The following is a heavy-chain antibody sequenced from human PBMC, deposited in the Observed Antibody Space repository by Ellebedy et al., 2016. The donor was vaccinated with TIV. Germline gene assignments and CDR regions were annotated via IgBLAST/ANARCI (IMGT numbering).Heavy chain of an antibody. J-gene: IGHJ4*02. CDR1: GYSFTSYW. CDR2: IYPGDYDT. CDR3: ARLRLELDY. V-gene: IGHV5-51*01. D-gene: IGHD6-25*01. Sequence: GGSLRLSXKGSGYSFTSYWIGWVRQMPGKGLEWMGIIYPGDYDTRYSPSFQGQVTISADKSISTAYLQWSSLKASDTAMYYCARLRLELDYWGQGTLVTVSS.